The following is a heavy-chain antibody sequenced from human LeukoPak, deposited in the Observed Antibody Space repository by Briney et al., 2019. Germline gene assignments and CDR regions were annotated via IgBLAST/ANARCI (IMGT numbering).Heavy chain of an antibody. V-gene: IGHV1-2*02. J-gene: IGHJ3*02. CDR3: ARAQLKTGIVVVPAAADAFDI. CDR2: INPNSGGT. Sequence: GASVKVSCKASGYTFTGYYMHWVRQAPGQGLEWMGWINPNSGGTNYAQKFQGRVTMTRDTSISTAYMELSGLRSDDTAVYYCARAQLKTGIVVVPAAADAFDIWGQGTMVTVSS. CDR1: GYTFTGYY. D-gene: IGHD2-2*01.